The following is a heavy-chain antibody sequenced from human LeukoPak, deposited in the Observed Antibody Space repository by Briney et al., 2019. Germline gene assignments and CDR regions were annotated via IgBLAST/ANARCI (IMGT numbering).Heavy chain of an antibody. CDR3: VRDTLTYYGSGSLN. Sequence: GGSLRLSCAASGFTFSSYGMHWVRQAPGKGLEWVAFIRYDGSNKYYVDSVKGRFTISRDNAKNSLYLQMNSLRAEDTAVYYCVRDTLTYYGSGSLNWGQGTLVTVSS. CDR1: GFTFSSYG. D-gene: IGHD3-10*01. CDR2: IRYDGSNK. V-gene: IGHV3-30*02. J-gene: IGHJ4*02.